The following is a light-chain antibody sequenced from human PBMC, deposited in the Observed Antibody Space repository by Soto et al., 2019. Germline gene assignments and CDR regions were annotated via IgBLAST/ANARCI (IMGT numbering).Light chain of an antibody. J-gene: IGKJ1*01. V-gene: IGKV3-20*01. CDR1: QRVGSSY. CDR2: GAS. Sequence: ESVLTQSTDTLSLSPGEGATLSYRDSQRVGSSYLAWYQHKPDQAPRLLIYGASGRATGTPDRFSGSGSGTDFSLTISRLEPEDFAVYYCQQYGNSAWTCGQGTKVDIK. CDR3: QQYGNSAWT.